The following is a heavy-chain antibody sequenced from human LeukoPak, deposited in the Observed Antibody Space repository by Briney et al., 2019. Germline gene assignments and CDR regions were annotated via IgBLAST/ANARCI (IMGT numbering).Heavy chain of an antibody. D-gene: IGHD2-2*01. CDR2: ISSSSSYI. Sequence: GGSLRLSCAASGFTFSSYSMNWVRQAPGKGLEWVSSISSSSSYIYYADSVKGRFTISGDNAKNSLYLQMNSLRAEDTAVYYCARGGSTSSHFDYWGQGTLVTVSS. CDR3: ARGGSTSSHFDY. V-gene: IGHV3-21*01. CDR1: GFTFSSYS. J-gene: IGHJ4*02.